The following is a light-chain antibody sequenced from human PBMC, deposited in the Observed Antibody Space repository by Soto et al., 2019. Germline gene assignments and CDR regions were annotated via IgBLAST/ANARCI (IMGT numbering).Light chain of an antibody. CDR3: QQYDSSPWT. CDR2: GAS. CDR1: QSVSSSF. J-gene: IGKJ1*01. Sequence: ESVLTQSPGTLSLSPGGRATLSCRASQSVSSSFLAWYQLKPGQAPRLLIYGASSRATGIPDRFSGSGSGTGFPLTIRRLEAEDFGVEYCQQYDSSPWTFGQGTKVEIK. V-gene: IGKV3-20*01.